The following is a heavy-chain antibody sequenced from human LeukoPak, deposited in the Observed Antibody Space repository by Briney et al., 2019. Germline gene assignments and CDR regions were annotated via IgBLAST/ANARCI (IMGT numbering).Heavy chain of an antibody. CDR1: GGTFSSYA. J-gene: IGHJ3*02. Sequence: ASVKVSCKASGGTFSSYAISWVRQAPGQGLEWMGGIIPIFGTANYAQKFQGRVTITADESTSTAYMELSSLRSEDTAVYYCARGRGRGHSGYGHGDAFDIWGQGTMVTVSS. V-gene: IGHV1-69*13. CDR3: ARGRGRGHSGYGHGDAFDI. D-gene: IGHD5-12*01. CDR2: IIPIFGTA.